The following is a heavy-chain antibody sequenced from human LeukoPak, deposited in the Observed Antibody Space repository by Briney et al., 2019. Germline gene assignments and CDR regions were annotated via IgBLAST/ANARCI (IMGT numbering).Heavy chain of an antibody. J-gene: IGHJ5*02. Sequence: GGSLRLSCAASGFTFSSYGMHWVRQAPGKGLEWVSVIYSGGSTYYADSVKGRFTISRDNSKNTLYLQMNSLRAEDTAVYYCAREVVVAATVSGWFDPWGQGTLVTVSS. V-gene: IGHV3-53*01. D-gene: IGHD2-15*01. CDR3: AREVVVAATVSGWFDP. CDR2: IYSGGST. CDR1: GFTFSSYG.